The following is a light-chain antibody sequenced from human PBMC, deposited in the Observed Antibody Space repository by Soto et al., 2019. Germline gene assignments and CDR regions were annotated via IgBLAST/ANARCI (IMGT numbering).Light chain of an antibody. Sequence: QSALTQPASVSGSPGQSITISCTGTSSDVVGYNYVSWYQQHPGKAPKLMIYEVSNRPSGVSNRFSGSKSGNTASLTISGLQAEDEAEYYCSSYTSTSTYVFGTGTKVTVL. CDR1: SSDVVGYNY. J-gene: IGLJ1*01. CDR3: SSYTSTSTYV. V-gene: IGLV2-14*01. CDR2: EVS.